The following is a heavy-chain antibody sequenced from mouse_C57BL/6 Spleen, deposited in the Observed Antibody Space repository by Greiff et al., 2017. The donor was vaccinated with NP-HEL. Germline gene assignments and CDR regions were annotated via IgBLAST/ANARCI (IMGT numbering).Heavy chain of an antibody. CDR2: IYPGDGDT. J-gene: IGHJ4*01. Sequence: QVQLQQSGPELVKPGASVKISCKASGYAFSSSWMNWVKQRPGTGLEWIGRIYPGDGDTNYNGKFKGKATLTADKSSSTAYMQLSSLTSEDSAVYFCARDDYDAMDYWGQGTSVTVSS. CDR1: GYAFSSSW. CDR3: ARDDYDAMDY. V-gene: IGHV1-82*01.